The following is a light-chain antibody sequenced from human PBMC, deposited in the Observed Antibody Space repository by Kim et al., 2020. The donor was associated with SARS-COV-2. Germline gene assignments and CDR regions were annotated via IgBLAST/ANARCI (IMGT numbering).Light chain of an antibody. V-gene: IGLV1-51*01. CDR3: GTWDTSLSAVV. CDR2: DIN. CDR1: SSTIGSDF. J-gene: IGLJ2*01. Sequence: GPPVSISCSGSSSTIGSDFLSWYQQLPGTAPKLLIFDINKRPSGIPDRFSGSKSGTSATLVITGLQTGDEADYYCGTWDTSLSAVVFGGGTQLTVL.